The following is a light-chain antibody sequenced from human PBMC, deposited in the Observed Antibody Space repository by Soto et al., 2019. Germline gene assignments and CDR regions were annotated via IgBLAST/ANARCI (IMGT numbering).Light chain of an antibody. CDR2: EVS. J-gene: IGLJ2*01. Sequence: SALTQPASVSGSPGQSITISCTGTSSDVGGYNYVSWYQQHPGKAPKLMIYEVSNRPSGVSNRFSGSKSGNTASLTISGLQAEDEADYDCSSYTSSSTLVVFGGGTQRTVL. CDR3: SSYTSSSTLVV. CDR1: SSDVGGYNY. V-gene: IGLV2-14*01.